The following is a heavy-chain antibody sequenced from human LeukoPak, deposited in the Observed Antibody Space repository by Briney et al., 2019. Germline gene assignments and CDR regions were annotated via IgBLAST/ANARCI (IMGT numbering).Heavy chain of an antibody. CDR2: ISSNGGST. V-gene: IGHV3-64*01. D-gene: IGHD2-2*02. J-gene: IGHJ3*02. CDR1: GFTFSSYA. CDR3: ARGDSSTSCDKCGNAFDI. Sequence: GGSLRLSCAASGFTFSSYAMHWVRQAPGKGLEYVSAISSNGGSTYYANSVKGRFTISRDNSKNTLYLQMGSLRAEDMAVYYCARGDSSTSCDKCGNAFDIGGQGTMVTVSS.